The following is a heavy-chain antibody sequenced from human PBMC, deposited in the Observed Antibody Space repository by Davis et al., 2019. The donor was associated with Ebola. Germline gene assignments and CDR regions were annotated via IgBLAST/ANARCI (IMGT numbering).Heavy chain of an antibody. V-gene: IGHV4-39*07. D-gene: IGHD3-16*02. CDR3: ARGNYVWGSYRYVAYYYYGMDV. CDR2: INHSGST. J-gene: IGHJ6*02. CDR1: GGSISSGGYY. Sequence: SETLSLTCTVSGGSISSGGYYWSWIRQPPGKGLEWIGEINHSGSTNYNPSLKSRVTISVDTSKNQFSLKLSSVTAADTAVYYCARGNYVWGSYRYVAYYYYGMDVWGQGTTVTVSS.